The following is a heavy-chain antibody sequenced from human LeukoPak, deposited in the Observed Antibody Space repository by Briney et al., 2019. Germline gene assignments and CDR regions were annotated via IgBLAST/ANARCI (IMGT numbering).Heavy chain of an antibody. Sequence: ASVKVSCMASGYTFTSYGISWVRQAPGQGLEWMGWISAYNGNTNYAQILQGRVTMTTDTSTRTAYMELRSLRSDDTAVYYCARVKGYSYGRQPYNWFDPWGQGTLVTVSS. CDR3: ARVKGYSYGRQPYNWFDP. V-gene: IGHV1-18*01. D-gene: IGHD5-18*01. J-gene: IGHJ5*02. CDR2: ISAYNGNT. CDR1: GYTFTSYG.